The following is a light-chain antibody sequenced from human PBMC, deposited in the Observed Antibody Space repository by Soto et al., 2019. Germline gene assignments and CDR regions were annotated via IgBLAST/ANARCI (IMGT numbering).Light chain of an antibody. CDR3: QQYNNWPT. V-gene: IGKV1-39*01. CDR2: AAS. CDR1: LTIRHY. Sequence: DIQMTQSPSSLSASVGDRVSFTCRASLTIRHYLNWYQQRPGKAPKLLIYAASTLQSGVPSRFSGSGSGTEFTLTISSLQSEDFAVYYCQQYNNWPTFGQGTKVDI. J-gene: IGKJ1*01.